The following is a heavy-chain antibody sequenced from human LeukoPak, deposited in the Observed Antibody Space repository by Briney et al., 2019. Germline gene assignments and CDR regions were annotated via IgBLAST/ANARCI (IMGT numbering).Heavy chain of an antibody. D-gene: IGHD4-17*01. V-gene: IGHV4-59*12. CDR3: ARVDDYGDYFDY. CDR1: GGSISSYY. CDR2: IYYSGST. Sequence: SETLSLTCTVSGGSISSYYWSWIRQPPGKGLEWIGYIYYSGSTNYNPSLKSRVTISVDTSKNQFSLKLSPVTAADTAVYYCARVDDYGDYFDYWGQGTLVTVSS. J-gene: IGHJ4*02.